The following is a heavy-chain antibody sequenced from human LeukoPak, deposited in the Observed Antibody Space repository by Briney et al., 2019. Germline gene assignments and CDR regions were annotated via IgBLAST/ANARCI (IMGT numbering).Heavy chain of an antibody. CDR2: ISGSGGIT. V-gene: IGHV3-23*01. CDR1: GFTFSSSG. J-gene: IGHJ4*02. Sequence: GGSLRLSCAASGFTFSSSGMSWVRQAPGKGPEWVSAISGSGGITYYADSVKGRFTISRDNAKNSLYLQMNSLRADDTAVYYCARVAEAAAFDYWGQGTLVTVSS. D-gene: IGHD6-13*01. CDR3: ARVAEAAAFDY.